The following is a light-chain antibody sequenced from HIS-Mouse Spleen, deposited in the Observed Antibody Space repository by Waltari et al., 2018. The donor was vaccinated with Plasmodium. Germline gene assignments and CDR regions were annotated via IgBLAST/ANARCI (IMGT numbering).Light chain of an antibody. V-gene: IGLV6-57*02. CDR1: SGRIASNL. Sequence: NFMLTQPHSVSESPGKTVTISCTGRSGRIASNLLQWDQQRPGSAPTTVIYEDNQRPSGVPDRFSGSIDSSSNSASLTIAGLKTEDEADYYCQSYDSSNHVVFGGGTKLTVL. J-gene: IGLJ2*01. CDR3: QSYDSSNHVV. CDR2: EDN.